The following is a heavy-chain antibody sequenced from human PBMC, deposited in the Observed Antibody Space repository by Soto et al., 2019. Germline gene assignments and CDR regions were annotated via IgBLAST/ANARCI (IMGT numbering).Heavy chain of an antibody. D-gene: IGHD3-10*01. V-gene: IGHV3-13*01. CDR2: IGTAGDT. Sequence: EVQLVESGGGLVQPGGSLRLSCAASGFTFSSYDMHWVRQATGKGLEWVSAIGTAGDTYYPGSVKGRFTISRENAKNSLYLQMNSLKAGDTAVYYCARDAGSYFYDSWGQGPLVTVSS. J-gene: IGHJ5*01. CDR1: GFTFSSYD. CDR3: ARDAGSYFYDS.